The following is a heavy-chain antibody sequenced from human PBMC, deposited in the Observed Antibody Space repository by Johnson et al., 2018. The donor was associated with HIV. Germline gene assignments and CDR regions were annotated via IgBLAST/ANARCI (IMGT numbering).Heavy chain of an antibody. V-gene: IGHV3-20*04. CDR3: DSSENAFDI. D-gene: IGHD3-22*01. CDR1: GFTFDDYG. J-gene: IGHJ3*02. Sequence: QLVESGGGVVRPGGSLRLSCAASGFTFDDYGMSWVRQAPGKGLEWVSGSHWNGGSTGYADSVKGRCTISRDKAKNSLYLQMNSLRAEDTALYYYDSSENAFDIGGQGTIVTVSS. CDR2: SHWNGGST.